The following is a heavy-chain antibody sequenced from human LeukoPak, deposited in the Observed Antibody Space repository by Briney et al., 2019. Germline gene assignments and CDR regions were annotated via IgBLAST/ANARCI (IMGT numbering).Heavy chain of an antibody. D-gene: IGHD6-19*01. J-gene: IGHJ3*02. Sequence: GASVTVSCKASGYSFTSYGISWVRQAPGQGREWMGWISAYNGNTDYAQKLQGRVRITIATSKGTAYMELKIHRPNDAAVYYCARDHIEVAGKAAFDIWGQGTMVTVSS. V-gene: IGHV1-18*01. CDR3: ARDHIEVAGKAAFDI. CDR1: GYSFTSYG. CDR2: ISAYNGNT.